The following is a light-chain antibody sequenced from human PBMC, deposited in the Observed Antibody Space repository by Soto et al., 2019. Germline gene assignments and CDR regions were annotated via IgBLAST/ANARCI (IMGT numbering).Light chain of an antibody. J-gene: IGKJ1*01. CDR3: QKYNSGAWT. V-gene: IGKV1-27*01. Sequence: DIQMTQSPASLSASIGDRVTITCRASQGISNYLAWYQQKPGKVPKLLIYAASTLQSGVPSRFSGSGSGTDFTLTISSLQPEAVATYYWQKYNSGAWTFGQGTRVDIK. CDR2: AAS. CDR1: QGISNY.